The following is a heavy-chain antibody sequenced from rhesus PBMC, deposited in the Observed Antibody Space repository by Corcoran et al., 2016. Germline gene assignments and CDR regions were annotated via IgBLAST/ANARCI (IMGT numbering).Heavy chain of an antibody. V-gene: IGHV2S1*01. CDR3: ARVRGYEDDYGYFNFDY. CDR2: IYWDDDK. CDR1: GFSLRTSGMG. Sequence: QVTLKESGPALVKPTTTLTLTCTFSGFSLRTSGMGVVWIRPHPGKALEWLASIYWDDDKYYSTSLKSRLTISKDTSKNQVVLTMTNMDPVDTATYYCARVRGYEDDYGYFNFDYWGQGVLVTVSS. J-gene: IGHJ4*01. D-gene: IGHD3-9*01.